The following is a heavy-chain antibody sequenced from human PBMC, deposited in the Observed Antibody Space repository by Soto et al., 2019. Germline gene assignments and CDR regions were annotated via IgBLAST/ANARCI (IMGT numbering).Heavy chain of an antibody. Sequence: GGSLRLSCAASGFTFSTNAIHWVRQAPGKGLEWVAVISFDGSNKYYADSVKGRFTISRDNSKNTLYLQMSSLRGEDTAVYYCAKDDVDTALSFDTWGQGTLVTVSS. CDR3: AKDDVDTALSFDT. J-gene: IGHJ5*02. V-gene: IGHV3-30*18. CDR1: GFTFSTNA. D-gene: IGHD5-18*01. CDR2: ISFDGSNK.